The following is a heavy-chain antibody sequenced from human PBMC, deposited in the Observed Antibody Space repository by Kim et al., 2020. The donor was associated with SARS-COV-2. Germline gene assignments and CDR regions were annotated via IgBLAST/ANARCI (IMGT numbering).Heavy chain of an antibody. Sequence: SETLSLTCTVSGGSISSYYWSWIRQPPGKGLEWIGYIYYSGSTNYNPSLKSRVTISVDTSKNQFSLKLSSVTAADTAVYYCARHFSRGLGAEDAFDIWGQGTMVTVSS. D-gene: IGHD3-16*01. J-gene: IGHJ3*02. CDR2: IYYSGST. CDR3: ARHFSRGLGAEDAFDI. CDR1: GGSISSYY. V-gene: IGHV4-59*08.